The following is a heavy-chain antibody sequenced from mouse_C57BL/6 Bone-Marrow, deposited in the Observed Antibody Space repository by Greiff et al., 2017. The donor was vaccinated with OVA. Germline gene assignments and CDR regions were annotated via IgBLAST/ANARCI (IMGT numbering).Heavy chain of an antibody. J-gene: IGHJ3*01. CDR2: IDPSDSYT. V-gene: IGHV1-50*01. Sequence: QVQLQQPGAELVKPGASVKLSCTASGYTFTSYWMQWVKQRPGQGLEWIGEIDPSDSYTNYNQKFKGKATLTVDTSSSTAYMQLSSLTSEDSAVYYCYQAWFAYWGQGTLVTVSA. CDR3: YQAWFAY. CDR1: GYTFTSYW.